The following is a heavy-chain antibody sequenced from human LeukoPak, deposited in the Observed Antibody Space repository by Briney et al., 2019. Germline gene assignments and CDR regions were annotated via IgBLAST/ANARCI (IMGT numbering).Heavy chain of an antibody. Sequence: PSQTLSLTCTVSGGSISSGGYYWSWIRQPPGKGLEWIGCIYHSGSTYYNPSLKSRVTISVDRSKNQFSLKLSSVTAADTAVYYCARYHSSSWYGRKGLYYFDYWGQGTLVTVSS. CDR3: ARYHSSSWYGRKGLYYFDY. CDR1: GGSISSGGYY. D-gene: IGHD6-13*01. CDR2: IYHSGST. V-gene: IGHV4-30-2*01. J-gene: IGHJ4*02.